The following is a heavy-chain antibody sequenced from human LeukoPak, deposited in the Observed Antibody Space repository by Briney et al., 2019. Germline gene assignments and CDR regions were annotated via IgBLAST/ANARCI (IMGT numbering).Heavy chain of an antibody. Sequence: PSETLSLTCTVSGGSISSYYWSWIRQPPGKGLEWIGYIYYSGSTNYNPSLKSRVTMSVDTSKNQFSLKLNSVTAADTAVYYCAKEGAAPGPDFDYWGQGTQVIVSS. CDR2: IYYSGST. D-gene: IGHD6-13*01. V-gene: IGHV4-59*12. J-gene: IGHJ4*02. CDR3: AKEGAAPGPDFDY. CDR1: GGSISSYY.